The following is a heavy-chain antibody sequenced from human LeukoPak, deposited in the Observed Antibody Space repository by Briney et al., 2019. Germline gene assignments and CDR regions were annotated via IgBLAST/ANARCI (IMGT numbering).Heavy chain of an antibody. D-gene: IGHD3-22*01. J-gene: IGHJ4*02. Sequence: GLPLRLSYAASGFTFNNYAMSWVRQAPGKGLEWVSTITGSGGSTYYADSVKDRFTISRDNSKNTLYLQINSLRAEDTAVYYCAKARLVITTSAFDYWGQGTLVTVSS. CDR2: ITGSGGST. CDR3: AKARLVITTSAFDY. V-gene: IGHV3-23*01. CDR1: GFTFNNYA.